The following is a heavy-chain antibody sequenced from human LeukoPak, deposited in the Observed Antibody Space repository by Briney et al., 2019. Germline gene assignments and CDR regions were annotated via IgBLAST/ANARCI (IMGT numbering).Heavy chain of an antibody. V-gene: IGHV1-3*01. CDR2: INAGNGNT. Sequence: ASVKVSCKASGYTFTSYAMHWVRPAPGQRLERMGWINAGNGNTKYSQKFQGRVTITRDTSASTAYMELSSLRSEDTAVYYCARSRTGTLSNWFDPSGQGTLVTVSS. D-gene: IGHD1-1*01. CDR3: ARSRTGTLSNWFDP. J-gene: IGHJ5*02. CDR1: GYTFTSYA.